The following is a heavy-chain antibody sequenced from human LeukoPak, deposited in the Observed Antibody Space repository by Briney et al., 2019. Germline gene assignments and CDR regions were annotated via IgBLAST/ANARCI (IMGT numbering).Heavy chain of an antibody. CDR1: GYTFTDYY. CDR3: ARAGRYCSGTTCYLSY. Sequence: ASVKVSCKASGYTFTDYYMHWVRQAPGQGLEWMGWINPNSGGANYAQKFQGRVTMTRDTSISTAYMELYRLRSDDTAVYYCARAGRYCSGTTCYLSYWGQGTLVTVSS. D-gene: IGHD2-2*01. V-gene: IGHV1-2*02. CDR2: INPNSGGA. J-gene: IGHJ4*02.